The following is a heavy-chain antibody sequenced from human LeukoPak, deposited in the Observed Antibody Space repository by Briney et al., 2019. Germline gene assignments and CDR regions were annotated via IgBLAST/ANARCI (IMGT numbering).Heavy chain of an antibody. Sequence: GGSLRLSCAASGFTFSSYAMSWGRQAPGKGREWVSAISGSGGSTYYADSVKGRFTISRDNSKNTLYLQMNSLRAEDTAVYYCARSVGPHYDFWSGSHFYYYGMDVWGQGTTVTVSS. J-gene: IGHJ6*02. CDR2: ISGSGGST. CDR3: ARSVGPHYDFWSGSHFYYYGMDV. CDR1: GFTFSSYA. D-gene: IGHD3-3*01. V-gene: IGHV3-23*01.